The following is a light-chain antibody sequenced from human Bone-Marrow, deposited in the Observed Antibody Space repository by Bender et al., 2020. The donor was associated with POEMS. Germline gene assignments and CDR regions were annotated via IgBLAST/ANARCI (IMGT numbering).Light chain of an antibody. V-gene: IGLV2-14*03. Sequence: QSALTQPVSVSGSPGQSITVSCTGTTSDVGSYNSVSWYQHHPGKAPKLLISDVNHRPSGVSDRYSGSKSGNTASLTISGLQAEDEADYYCFSYTSSTTYVFGTGTEVTVL. CDR2: DVN. CDR1: TSDVGSYNS. J-gene: IGLJ1*01. CDR3: FSYTSSTTYV.